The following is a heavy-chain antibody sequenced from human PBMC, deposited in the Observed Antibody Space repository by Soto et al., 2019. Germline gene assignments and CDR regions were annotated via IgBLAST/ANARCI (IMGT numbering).Heavy chain of an antibody. D-gene: IGHD3-22*01. CDR3: ASYLPNSSPFDY. CDR2: IYYSGST. J-gene: IGHJ4*02. Sequence: SETLSLTCTVSGGSISSSSYYWGWIRQPPGKGLEWIGSIYYSGSTYYNPSLKGRVTISVDTSKNQFSLKLSSVTAADTAVYYCASYLPNSSPFDYWGQGTLVTVSS. V-gene: IGHV4-39*01. CDR1: GGSISSSSYY.